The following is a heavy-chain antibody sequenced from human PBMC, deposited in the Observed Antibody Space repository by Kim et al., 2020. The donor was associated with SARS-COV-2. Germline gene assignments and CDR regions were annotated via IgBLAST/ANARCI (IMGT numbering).Heavy chain of an antibody. J-gene: IGHJ4*02. CDR1: GFTFHEYA. V-gene: IGHV3-23*01. CDR3: AKALSYGDYGH. Sequence: GGSLRLSCAASGFTFHEYAMSWVRQAPGKGLEWVSAISRSGDCTYYADSVKGRFTLSRDNSKKTVYLQMNSLRADDTAIYYCAKALSYGDYGHCGQGNLATVSS. D-gene: IGHD4-17*01. CDR2: ISRSGDCT.